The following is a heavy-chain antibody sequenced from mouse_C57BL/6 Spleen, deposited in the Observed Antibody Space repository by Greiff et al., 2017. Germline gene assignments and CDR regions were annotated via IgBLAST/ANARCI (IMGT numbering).Heavy chain of an antibody. CDR2: ISSGSSTI. CDR3: ARRPYYGSSHDYFDY. J-gene: IGHJ2*01. D-gene: IGHD1-1*01. CDR1: GFTFSDYG. V-gene: IGHV5-17*01. Sequence: EVHLVESGGGLVKPGGSLKLSCAASGFTFSDYGMHWVRQAPEKGLEWVAYISSGSSTIYYADTVKGRFTISRDNAKNTLFLQMTSLRSEDTAMYYCARRPYYGSSHDYFDYWGQGTTLTVSS.